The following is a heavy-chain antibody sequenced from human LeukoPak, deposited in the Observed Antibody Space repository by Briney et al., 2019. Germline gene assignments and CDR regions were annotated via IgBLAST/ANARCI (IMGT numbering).Heavy chain of an antibody. CDR2: IYPGDSDT. J-gene: IGHJ4*02. V-gene: IGHV5-51*01. D-gene: IGHD4-17*01. CDR3: ARDRNYGDYDY. Sequence: GESLKISCKGSGYSFSSYWIGWVRQVPGKGLEWMGIIYPGDSDTRYSPSFQGQVTFSADKSVNTAYLHWSSLKASDTAMYYCARDRNYGDYDYWGQGTLVTVSS. CDR1: GYSFSSYW.